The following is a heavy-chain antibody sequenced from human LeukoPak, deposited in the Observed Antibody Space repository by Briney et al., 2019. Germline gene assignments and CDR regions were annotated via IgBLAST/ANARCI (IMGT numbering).Heavy chain of an antibody. Sequence: LETLSLTCTVSGASISSYYWSWIRQPPGKRLEYIGYIYYSDSTNYNPSLKSRVTISVDTSKNQFSLKLSSVTAADTAVYYCARGYCTNGVCYSPHFDYWGQGTLVTVSS. CDR1: GASISSYY. CDR3: ARGYCTNGVCYSPHFDY. J-gene: IGHJ4*02. D-gene: IGHD2-8*01. V-gene: IGHV4-59*01. CDR2: IYYSDST.